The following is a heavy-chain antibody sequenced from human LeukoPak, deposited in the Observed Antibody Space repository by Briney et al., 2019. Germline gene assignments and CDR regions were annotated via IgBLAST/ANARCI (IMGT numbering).Heavy chain of an antibody. J-gene: IGHJ3*02. D-gene: IGHD3-9*01. CDR1: GFTFSSNW. CDR2: IKQDGSEK. CDR3: VRDRYDVLTGYNDAFDI. Sequence: GGSLRLSCVASGFTFSSNWMSWVRQAPGKGLEWMANIKQDGSEKYYVDSVKGRFTISRDNAKNSLYLQMNSLRAEDTAVYYCVRDRYDVLTGYNDAFDIWGHGTLVAVSS. V-gene: IGHV3-7*01.